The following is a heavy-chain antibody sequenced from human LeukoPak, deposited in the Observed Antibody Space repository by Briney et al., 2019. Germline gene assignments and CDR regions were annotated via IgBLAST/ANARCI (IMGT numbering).Heavy chain of an antibody. CDR1: GFTFSSYA. J-gene: IGHJ4*02. V-gene: IGHV3-23*01. CDR3: AKGAATSCYSPVDY. Sequence: GGSLRLPCAASGFTFSSYAMSWVRQAPGKGLEWVSGICGSGSTTYYADSVKGRFIISRDNSKNTLYLQMNSLRAEDTAVYFCAKGAATSCYSPVDYWGQGTLVTVSS. CDR2: ICGSGSTT. D-gene: IGHD2-2*02.